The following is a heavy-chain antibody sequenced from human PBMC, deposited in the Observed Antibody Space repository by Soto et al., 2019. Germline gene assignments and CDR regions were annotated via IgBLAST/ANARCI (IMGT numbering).Heavy chain of an antibody. J-gene: IGHJ6*02. V-gene: IGHV4-34*01. CDR2: INHSGST. CDR3: ASRSWYNGMDV. CDR1: GGSFTGYY. Sequence: SETLSLTCAVSGGSFTGYYWTWIRQPPGKGLEWIGEINHSGSTNYNSSLKSLVTISADTSQKQFSLKMSSVPAADTAVYYCASRSWYNGMDVWGQGTTVTVSS. D-gene: IGHD6-13*01.